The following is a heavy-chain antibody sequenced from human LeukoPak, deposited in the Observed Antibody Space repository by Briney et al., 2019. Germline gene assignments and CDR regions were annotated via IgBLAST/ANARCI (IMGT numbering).Heavy chain of an antibody. V-gene: IGHV3-9*01. D-gene: IGHD4-17*01. CDR3: AKDCRYGEDYFYGMDV. J-gene: IGHJ6*02. Sequence: PGRSLRLSCAASGFTFDDYAMHWVRQAPGKGLEWVSGISWNSGNIGYADSVKGRFTISRDNAKNPLFLQMNTLRAEDTALYYCAKDCRYGEDYFYGMDVWGQGTTVTVSS. CDR1: GFTFDDYA. CDR2: ISWNSGNI.